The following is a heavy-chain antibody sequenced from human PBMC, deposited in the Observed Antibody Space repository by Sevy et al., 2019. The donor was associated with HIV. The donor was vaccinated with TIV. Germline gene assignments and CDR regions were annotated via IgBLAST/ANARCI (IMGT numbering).Heavy chain of an antibody. CDR2: IRSKAGGGTT. CDR1: GFTFSNAW. D-gene: IGHD2-15*01. J-gene: IGHJ4*02. V-gene: IGHV3-15*01. CDR3: TKDDRRDGIGVVPFEY. Sequence: GGSLRLSCAASGFTFSNAWMSWVRQSPGKGLEWVGRIRSKAGGGTTDYATIVKGKFTISRDDSRDILYLQLNSLETEDTAVYYCTKDDRRDGIGVVPFEYWGQGTLVTVSS.